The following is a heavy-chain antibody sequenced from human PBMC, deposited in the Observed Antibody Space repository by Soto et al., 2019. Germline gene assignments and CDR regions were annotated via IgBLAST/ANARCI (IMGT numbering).Heavy chain of an antibody. Sequence: EVQLVESGGGLVQPGGSLKLSCAASGFTFSGSTIHWVRQTSGKGLEWVGRIPSKTNTYATAYAASVKGRFTISRDDSKNTAYLQMNSRKTEDTAVYYCTRQHLDVPVASAIHYWGQGTLVTVSS. J-gene: IGHJ4*02. CDR1: GFTFSGST. CDR2: IPSKTNTYAT. V-gene: IGHV3-73*02. D-gene: IGHD6-19*01. CDR3: TRQHLDVPVASAIHY.